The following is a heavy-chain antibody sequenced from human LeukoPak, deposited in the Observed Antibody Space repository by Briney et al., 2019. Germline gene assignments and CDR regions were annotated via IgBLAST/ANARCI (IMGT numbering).Heavy chain of an antibody. J-gene: IGHJ4*02. CDR3: ARGGYFDSSGYPNPLDF. V-gene: IGHV4-34*01. CDR1: GGSFGGYY. D-gene: IGHD3-22*01. Sequence: SETLSLTCAVYGGSFGGYYWTWIRQPPGKGPEWIGEINHSGSTNYSPSLKGRVIMSVDTAKNQFSLKLNSVNAADTAVYYCARGGYFDSSGYPNPLDFWGQGTLVTVSS. CDR2: INHSGST.